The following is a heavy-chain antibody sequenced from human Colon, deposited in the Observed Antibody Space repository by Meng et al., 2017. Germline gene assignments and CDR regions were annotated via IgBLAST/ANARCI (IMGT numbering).Heavy chain of an antibody. CDR2: IYTSGGT. CDR3: ARDGRTTEWLDP. Sequence: GQLQESGPGLVKPSQTLSLTCTVSGGSISSGSSYWNWIRQPAGKGLEWIGRIYTSGGTNYNPSFKSRVTISIDTSKNQFSLKLSSVTAADTAVYYCARDGRTTEWLDPWGQGTLVTVSS. V-gene: IGHV4-61*02. J-gene: IGHJ5*02. CDR1: GGSISSGSSY. D-gene: IGHD4-17*01.